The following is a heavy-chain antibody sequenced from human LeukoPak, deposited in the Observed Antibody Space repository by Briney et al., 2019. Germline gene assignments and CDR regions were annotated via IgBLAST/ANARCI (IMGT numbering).Heavy chain of an antibody. CDR3: ARDYGDYDGMDV. V-gene: IGHV1-18*01. CDR1: VYTFTSYV. J-gene: IGHJ6*02. CDR2: ISAYNGNT. D-gene: IGHD4-17*01. Sequence: GASVKVSRKASVYTFTSYVNSGVRQAPGQGVEGMGRISAYNGNTNSAQKLQGRVTMTTDTSTSTAYMELRSLRSDDTAVYYCARDYGDYDGMDVWGQGTTVTVSS.